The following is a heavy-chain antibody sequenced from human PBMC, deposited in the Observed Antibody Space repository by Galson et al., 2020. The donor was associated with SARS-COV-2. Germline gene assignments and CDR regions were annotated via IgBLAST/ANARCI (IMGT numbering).Heavy chain of an antibody. CDR2: IYPGDSDT. J-gene: IGHJ5*02. Sequence: GESLKISCKGSGYSFTSYWIGWVRQMPGKGLEWMGIIYPGDSDTRYSPSFQGQVTISADKSISTAYLQWSSLKASDTAMYYCARGKGGTVTTVPLRPLLRFDPWGQGTLVTVSS. CDR3: ARGKGGTVTTVPLRPLLRFDP. D-gene: IGHD4-4*01. CDR1: GYSFTSYW. V-gene: IGHV5-51*01.